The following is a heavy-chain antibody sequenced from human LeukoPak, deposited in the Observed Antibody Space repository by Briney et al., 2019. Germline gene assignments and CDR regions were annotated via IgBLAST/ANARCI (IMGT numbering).Heavy chain of an antibody. CDR1: GGTFSSYA. Sequence: ASVKVSCKASGGTFSSYAISWVRQAPGQGLEWMGGIIPIFGTANYAQKFQGRVTITADKSTSTAYMELSSLRSEDTAVYYCARDAVGATRYYYYYYMDVWGKGTTVTVSS. CDR3: ARDAVGATRYYYYYYMDV. CDR2: IIPIFGTA. D-gene: IGHD1-26*01. V-gene: IGHV1-69*06. J-gene: IGHJ6*03.